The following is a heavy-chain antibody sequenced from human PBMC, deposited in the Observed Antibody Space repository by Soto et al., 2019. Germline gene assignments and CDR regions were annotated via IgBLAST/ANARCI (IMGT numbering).Heavy chain of an antibody. CDR1: GGSISSSSYY. J-gene: IGHJ6*02. V-gene: IGHV4-39*01. CDR3: ARYNKPDYDFWSGYFGDYYGMDV. Sequence: ETLSLTCTVSGGSISSSSYYWGWIRQPPGKGLEWIGSIYYSGSTYYNPSLKSRVTISVDTSKNQFSLKLSSVTAADTAVYYCARYNKPDYDFWSGYFGDYYGMDVWGQGTTVTVSS. D-gene: IGHD3-3*01. CDR2: IYYSGST.